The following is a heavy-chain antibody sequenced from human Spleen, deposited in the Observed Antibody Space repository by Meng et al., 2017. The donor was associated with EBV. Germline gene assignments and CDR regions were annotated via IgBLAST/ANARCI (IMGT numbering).Heavy chain of an antibody. Sequence: QGPLVPSGDEVKKPGASVKVSCKASGYSFTSYYLHWGRQAPGQGLEWMGVINPGGGSTTYAQKFQGRVTMTRDTSTSTVHMELSTLRSEDTAVYYCARELTMPGESDWFDPWGQGTLVTVSS. J-gene: IGHJ5*02. CDR3: ARELTMPGESDWFDP. CDR1: GYSFTSYY. CDR2: INPGGGST. V-gene: IGHV1-46*01. D-gene: IGHD3-10*02.